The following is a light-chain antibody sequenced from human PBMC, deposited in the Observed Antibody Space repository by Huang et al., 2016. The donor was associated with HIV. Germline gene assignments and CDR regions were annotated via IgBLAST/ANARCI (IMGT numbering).Light chain of an antibody. CDR3: QESYSTPWT. CDR2: AAS. V-gene: IGKV1-39*01. CDR1: QNIKTY. Sequence: DIQMTQSPSSLSASVGERVTITCRTSQNIKTYLNWYQHKPGKAPDLLIYAASCLRSGVPSRFSASGSGTEFTFTISSLQSDDFATYYCQESYSTPWTFGQGTKVEIK. J-gene: IGKJ1*01.